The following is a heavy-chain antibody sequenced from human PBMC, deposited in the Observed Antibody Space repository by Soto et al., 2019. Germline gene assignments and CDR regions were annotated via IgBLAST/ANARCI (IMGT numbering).Heavy chain of an antibody. CDR1: GGSISSGGYY. J-gene: IGHJ3*02. CDR2: IYYSGST. CDR3: ARESYYGSGSYYSTHAFDI. Sequence: QVQLQESGPGLVKPSQTLSLTCTVSGGSISSGGYYWSWIRQHPGKGLEWIGYIYYSGSTYYNPSLKSRVTISLDTSKNQFSLKLSSVTAADTAVYYCARESYYGSGSYYSTHAFDIWGQGTMVTVSS. V-gene: IGHV4-31*03. D-gene: IGHD3-10*01.